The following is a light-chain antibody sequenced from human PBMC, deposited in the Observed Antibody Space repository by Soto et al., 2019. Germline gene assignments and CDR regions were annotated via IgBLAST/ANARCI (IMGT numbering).Light chain of an antibody. CDR3: SSYTTTSTYV. V-gene: IGLV2-14*01. J-gene: IGLJ1*01. CDR2: EVT. Sequence: QSALTQPASVSGSPGQSITISCTGTSSDVGAYDYVSWYQHHPGKAPKFMIYEVTNRPSGVSHRFSGSKSGNTASLTISGLQAEDEADYYCSSYTTTSTYVFGTGTKVTVL. CDR1: SSDVGAYDY.